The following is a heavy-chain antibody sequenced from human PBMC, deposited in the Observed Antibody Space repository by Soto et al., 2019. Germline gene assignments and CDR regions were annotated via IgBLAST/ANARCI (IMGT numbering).Heavy chain of an antibody. CDR1: GFTFSSYS. V-gene: IGHV3-21*01. CDR2: ISSSSSYI. Sequence: EVQLVESGGGMVNPGGSLRLSCAASGFTFSSYSMNWVRQAPGKGLEWVSSISSSSSYIYYADSVKGRFTISRDNAKNSLYLQMNSLRAEDTAVYYCARSWNYYYYYGMDVWGQGTTVTVSS. J-gene: IGHJ6*02. CDR3: ARSWNYYYYYGMDV. D-gene: IGHD3-3*01.